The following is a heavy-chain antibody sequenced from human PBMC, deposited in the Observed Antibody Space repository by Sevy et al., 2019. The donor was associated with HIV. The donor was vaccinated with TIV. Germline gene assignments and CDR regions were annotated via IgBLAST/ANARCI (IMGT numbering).Heavy chain of an antibody. D-gene: IGHD3-22*01. V-gene: IGHV3-23*01. CDR3: AKEGGSHYDTSGSFDD. CDR1: GFTFRIYA. CDR2: ISGSGSST. J-gene: IGHJ4*02. Sequence: GGFLRLSCTTSGFTFRIYAMSWVRQAPGKGLEWVSAISGSGSSTYYADSVKVRFTISRDNSKNTLYLQINSLRAEDTPVFYCAKEGGSHYDTSGSFDDWGQGTRVTVSS.